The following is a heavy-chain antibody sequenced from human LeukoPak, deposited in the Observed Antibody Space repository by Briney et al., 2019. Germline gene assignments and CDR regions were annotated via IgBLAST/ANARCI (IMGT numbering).Heavy chain of an antibody. V-gene: IGHV3-9*01. Sequence: PGGSLRLSCAASGFTFDDYVMHWVRQVPGKGLEWVSGISWNSGNIGYADSVKGRFTISRDNAKNSLYLQMDSLRADDTALYYCAKDKTYDTLPGSNFDYWGQGTLVTVSS. CDR2: ISWNSGNI. J-gene: IGHJ4*02. CDR1: GFTFDDYV. D-gene: IGHD3-9*01. CDR3: AKDKTYDTLPGSNFDY.